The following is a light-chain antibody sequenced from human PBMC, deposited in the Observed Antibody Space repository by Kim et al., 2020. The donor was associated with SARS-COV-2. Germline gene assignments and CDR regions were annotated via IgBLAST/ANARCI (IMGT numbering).Light chain of an antibody. J-gene: IGKJ5*01. CDR3: QQYNNWPPIT. V-gene: IGKV3-15*01. CDR2: GAS. CDR1: QSVSSN. Sequence: SPGERAPRSCRARQSVSSNLAWYQQKPGQAPRLLIYGASTRATGIPARFSGSGSGTEFTLTISSLQSEDFAVYYCQQYNNWPPITFGQGTRLEIK.